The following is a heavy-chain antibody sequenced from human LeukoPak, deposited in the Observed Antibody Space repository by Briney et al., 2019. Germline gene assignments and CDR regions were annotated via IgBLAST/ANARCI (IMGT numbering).Heavy chain of an antibody. Sequence: KPSETLSLTCTVSGGSISSSSYYWGWIRQPPGKGLEWIGSIYYSGSTYYNPSLKSRVTISVDTSKNQFSLKLSSVTAADTAVYYCARRVRGVIITLSGAYNWFDPWGQGTLVTVSS. CDR3: ARRVRGVIITLSGAYNWFDP. CDR1: GGSISSSSYY. CDR2: IYYSGST. D-gene: IGHD3-10*01. J-gene: IGHJ5*02. V-gene: IGHV4-39*01.